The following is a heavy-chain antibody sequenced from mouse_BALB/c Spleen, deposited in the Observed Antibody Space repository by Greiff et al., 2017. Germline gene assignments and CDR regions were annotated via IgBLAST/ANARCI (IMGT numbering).Heavy chain of an antibody. D-gene: IGHD2-5*01. CDR2: IYPGDGDT. J-gene: IGHJ2*01. Sequence: QVQLQQSGPELVKPGASVKISCKASGYAFSSSWMNWVKQRPGQGLEWIGRIYPGDGDTNYNGKFKGKATLTADKSSSTAYMQLSSLTSVDSAVYFCARGDSNFPFDYWGQGTTLTVSS. CDR1: GYAFSSSW. V-gene: IGHV1-82*01. CDR3: ARGDSNFPFDY.